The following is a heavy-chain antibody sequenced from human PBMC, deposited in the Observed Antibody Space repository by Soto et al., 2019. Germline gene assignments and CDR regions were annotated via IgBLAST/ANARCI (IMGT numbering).Heavy chain of an antibody. D-gene: IGHD1-26*01. CDR1: GDSVSSNSAA. Sequence: QSQTLSLTCAISGDSVSSNSAAWNWIRQSPSRGLEWLGRTYYRSKWYNDYAVSVKSRITINPDTSKNQFSLQLNSVTPEDTAVYYCARDWGAIVGATTWFDPWGQGTLVTVSS. J-gene: IGHJ5*02. CDR2: TYYRSKWYN. CDR3: ARDWGAIVGATTWFDP. V-gene: IGHV6-1*01.